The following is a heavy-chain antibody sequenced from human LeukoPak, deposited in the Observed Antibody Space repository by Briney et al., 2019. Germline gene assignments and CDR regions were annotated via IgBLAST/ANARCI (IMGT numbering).Heavy chain of an antibody. CDR2: ISWDGGST. J-gene: IGHJ6*03. CDR3: ARDLSGYSYAVTGDSYYYYYMDV. CDR1: GFTFDDYA. D-gene: IGHD5-18*01. Sequence: PGGSLRLSCAASGFTFDDYAMHWVRQAPGKGLEWVSLISWDGGSTYYADSVKGRFTISRDNSKNSLYLQMNSLRAEDTAVYYCARDLSGYSYAVTGDSYYYYYMDVWGKGTTVTVSS. V-gene: IGHV3-43D*03.